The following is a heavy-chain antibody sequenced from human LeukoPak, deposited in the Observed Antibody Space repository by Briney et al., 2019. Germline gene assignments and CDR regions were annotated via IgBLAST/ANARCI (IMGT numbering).Heavy chain of an antibody. D-gene: IGHD6-13*01. CDR1: GGSISSSSYY. CDR3: ARHGPPRAAAGFYFDY. CDR2: IYYSGST. J-gene: IGHJ4*02. V-gene: IGHV4-39*01. Sequence: PSETLSLTRTVSGGSISSSSYYWGWIRQPPGKELEWIGSIYYSGSTYYNPSLKSRVTISVDTSKNQFSLKLSSVTAADTAVYYCARHGPPRAAAGFYFDYWGQGTLVTVSS.